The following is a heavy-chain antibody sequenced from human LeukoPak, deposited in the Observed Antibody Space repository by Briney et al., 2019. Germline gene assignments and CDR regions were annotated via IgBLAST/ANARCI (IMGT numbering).Heavy chain of an antibody. V-gene: IGHV3-21*01. J-gene: IGHJ4*02. CDR3: ARGILTDPFHFDI. Sequence: PGGSLRLSCAASRFALSSYNMNWVRQAPGKGLEWVSSISSSSTYIYYADSVKGRFTISRDNAMKSLYLQMNSLRDEDTAVYYCARGILTDPFHFDIWGQGTLDTVSS. CDR1: RFALSSYN. CDR2: ISSSSTYI. D-gene: IGHD5-18*01.